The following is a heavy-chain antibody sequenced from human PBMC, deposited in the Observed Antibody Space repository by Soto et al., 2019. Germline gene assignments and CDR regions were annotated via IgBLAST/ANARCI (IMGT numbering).Heavy chain of an antibody. J-gene: IGHJ4*02. CDR1: GGSISSYY. Sequence: SETLSLTCTVSGGSISSYYWSWIRQPAGKGLEWIGRIYTSGSTNYNPSLKSRVTMSVDTSKNQFSLKLSSVTAADTAVYYCARVRDYGDYAYYFDYWGQGALVTVSS. V-gene: IGHV4-4*07. CDR3: ARVRDYGDYAYYFDY. D-gene: IGHD4-17*01. CDR2: IYTSGST.